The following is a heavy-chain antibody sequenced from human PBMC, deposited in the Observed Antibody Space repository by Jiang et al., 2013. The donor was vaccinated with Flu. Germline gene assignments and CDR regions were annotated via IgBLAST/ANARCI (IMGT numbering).Heavy chain of an antibody. CDR2: TYYRSKWSN. J-gene: IGHJ5*02. CDR3: ARGGRIAAAGMVNWFDP. V-gene: IGHV6-1*01. CDR1: GDSVSSNSAT. Sequence: QTLSLTCAISGDSVSSNSATWNWFRQSPSRGLEWLGRTYYRSKWSNDYAVSVESRIIIIPDTSKNQFSLQLNSVTPEDTAVYYCARGGRIAAAGMVNWFDPWGQGALVTVSS. D-gene: IGHD6-13*01.